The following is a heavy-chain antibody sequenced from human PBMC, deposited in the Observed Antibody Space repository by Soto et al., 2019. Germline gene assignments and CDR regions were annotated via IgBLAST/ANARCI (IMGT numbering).Heavy chain of an antibody. Sequence: PSQTLSLTCAISGDSVSSNIAAWNWIRQSPSRGLEWLGRTYYRSKWYNDYAVSVKSRITINPDTSKNQFSLQLNSVTPEDTAVYYCAREGQQQLVSNYYYYYGMDVWGQGTTVTVSS. CDR2: TYYRSKWYN. D-gene: IGHD6-13*01. CDR3: AREGQQQLVSNYYYYYGMDV. J-gene: IGHJ6*02. CDR1: GDSVSSNIAA. V-gene: IGHV6-1*01.